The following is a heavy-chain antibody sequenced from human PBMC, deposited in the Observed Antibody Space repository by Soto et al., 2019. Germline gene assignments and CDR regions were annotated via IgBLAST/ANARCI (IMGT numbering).Heavy chain of an antibody. V-gene: IGHV1-69*05. CDR2: IIPIFGTA. J-gene: IGHJ2*01. Sequence: QVQLVQSGAEVKKPGSSVTVSCKASGGTFSSYTISWVRQAPGQGLEWMGGIIPIFGTANYAQKFQGRVTXPTAESXXTAYMELSSLRSEDTAVYYCARGNHRWLQLWYFDLWGRGTLVTVSS. CDR1: GGTFSSYT. D-gene: IGHD5-12*01. CDR3: ARGNHRWLQLWYFDL.